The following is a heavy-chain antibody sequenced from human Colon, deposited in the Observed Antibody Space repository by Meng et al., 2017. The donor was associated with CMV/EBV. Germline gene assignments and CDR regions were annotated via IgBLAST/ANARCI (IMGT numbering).Heavy chain of an antibody. V-gene: IGHV1-18*01. CDR1: GYNFIDFG. Sequence: ASVKVSCKTSGYNFIDFGIGWVRQAPGQGLEWLGWIGPYSGATIYTRSVQGRISLTIDIPTSTACMDLTSLISDDTALYFCARTLKGSNFWFDSWGQGTLVTVSS. CDR2: IGPYSGAT. D-gene: IGHD4-11*01. CDR3: ARTLKGSNFWFDS. J-gene: IGHJ5*01.